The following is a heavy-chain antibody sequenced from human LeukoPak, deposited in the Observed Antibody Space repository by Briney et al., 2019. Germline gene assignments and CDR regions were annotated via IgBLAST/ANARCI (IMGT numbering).Heavy chain of an antibody. CDR3: ARVPTVTFFDY. D-gene: IGHD4-17*01. CDR1: GGPISSYY. CDR2: IYYSGSA. Sequence: SETLSLTCTVSGGPISSYYWSWIRQPPGKGLEWIGYIYYSGSANYHPSLKSRVTISVDTSKNWFSLRLSSVTAADTAVYYCARVPTVTFFDYWGQGTLVTVSS. V-gene: IGHV4-59*01. J-gene: IGHJ4*02.